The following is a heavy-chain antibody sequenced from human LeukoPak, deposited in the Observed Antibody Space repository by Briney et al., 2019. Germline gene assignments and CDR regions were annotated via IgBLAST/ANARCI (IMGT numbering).Heavy chain of an antibody. D-gene: IGHD3-10*01. CDR1: GFTFSSYW. CDR2: IKQDGSEK. V-gene: IGHV3-7*01. CDR3: ARGIEVRDPPEDGPPDYGMDV. J-gene: IGHJ6*02. Sequence: GGSLRLSCAASGFTFSSYWMSWVRQAPGKGLEWVANIKQDGSEKYYVDSVKGQFTISRDNAKNSLYLQMNSLRAEDTAVYYCARGIEVRDPPEDGPPDYGMDVWGQGTTVTVSS.